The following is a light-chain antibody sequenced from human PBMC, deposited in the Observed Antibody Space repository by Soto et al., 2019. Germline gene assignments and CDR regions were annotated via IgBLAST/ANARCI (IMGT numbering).Light chain of an antibody. Sequence: QSVLTQPASVSGSPGQSISISCTGTSSDVGGYNYVSWYQQHPGKAPKLMIYDVGDRPSGISNRFSGSKSGNTAFLTISGLQAEDEADYYSRSYTSTTSLVFGGGTKVTVL. CDR3: RSYTSTTSLV. J-gene: IGLJ2*01. V-gene: IGLV2-14*01. CDR1: SSDVGGYNY. CDR2: DVG.